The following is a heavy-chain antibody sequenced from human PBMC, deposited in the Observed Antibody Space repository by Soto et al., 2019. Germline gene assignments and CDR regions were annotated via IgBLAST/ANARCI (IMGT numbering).Heavy chain of an antibody. CDR1: GFTFSDYY. CDR2: ISSSSSYT. Sequence: GGSLRLSCAASGFTFSDYYMSWIRQAPGKGLEWVSYISSSSSYTNYADSVKGRFTISRDNAKNSLYLQVNSLRAEDTAVYYCAREGRYSYGSSYGMDVWGQGTTVTVSS. D-gene: IGHD5-18*01. CDR3: AREGRYSYGSSYGMDV. V-gene: IGHV3-11*06. J-gene: IGHJ6*02.